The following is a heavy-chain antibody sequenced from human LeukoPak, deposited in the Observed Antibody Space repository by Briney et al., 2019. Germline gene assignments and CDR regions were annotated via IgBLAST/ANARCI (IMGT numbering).Heavy chain of an antibody. V-gene: IGHV1-18*01. CDR3: ARGYYYYDSSGYLLGDY. Sequence: ASVKLSCKASGYTFTSYGISWVRQAPGQGLEWIGWISTYNGNTNYAQKLQGRVTMTTDTSTSTAYMELRSLRTDDTAVYYCARGYYYYDSSGYLLGDYWGEGTLVTVSS. CDR1: GYTFTSYG. CDR2: ISTYNGNT. J-gene: IGHJ4*02. D-gene: IGHD3-22*01.